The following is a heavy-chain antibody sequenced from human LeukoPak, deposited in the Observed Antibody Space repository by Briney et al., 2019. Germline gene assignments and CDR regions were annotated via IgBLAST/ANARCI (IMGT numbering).Heavy chain of an antibody. J-gene: IGHJ5*02. V-gene: IGHV3-21*01. CDR3: ASRAAAGP. Sequence: KAGGSLRLSCAASGFTFSSYSMNWVRQAPGKGLEWVSSISSGSSYIYYADSVKGRFTISRDNAKNSLYLQMNSLRAEDTAVYYCASRAAAGPWGQGTLVTVSS. D-gene: IGHD6-13*01. CDR1: GFTFSSYS. CDR2: ISSGSSYI.